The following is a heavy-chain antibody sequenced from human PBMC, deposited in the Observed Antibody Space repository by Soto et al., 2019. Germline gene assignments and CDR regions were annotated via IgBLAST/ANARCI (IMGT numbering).Heavy chain of an antibody. J-gene: IGHJ6*02. CDR1: GFTFSSYE. Sequence: PGGSLRLSCAASGFTFSSYEMNWVRQAPGKGLEWVSYISSSGSTIYYADSVKGRFTVSRDNAKNSLYLQMNSLRAEDTAVYYCARASHSAVVISRVLYYGLDVWGQGTTVTVSS. CDR3: ARASHSAVVISRVLYYGLDV. CDR2: ISSSGSTI. D-gene: IGHD3-22*01. V-gene: IGHV3-48*03.